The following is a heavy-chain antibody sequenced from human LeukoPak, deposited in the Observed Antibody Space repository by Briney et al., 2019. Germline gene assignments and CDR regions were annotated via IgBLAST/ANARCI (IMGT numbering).Heavy chain of an antibody. Sequence: SETLSLTCTVSGDSISNGGYYWSWIRLHPGKGLEWVGYIYDSGTTYYSPALQSRVSISVDTSDNKFSLKLMSLTAADTAVYYCARGGDRRGFDYWGQGTLVTVSS. D-gene: IGHD1-14*01. CDR3: ARGGDRRGFDY. J-gene: IGHJ4*02. V-gene: IGHV4-31*03. CDR2: IYDSGTT. CDR1: GDSISNGGYY.